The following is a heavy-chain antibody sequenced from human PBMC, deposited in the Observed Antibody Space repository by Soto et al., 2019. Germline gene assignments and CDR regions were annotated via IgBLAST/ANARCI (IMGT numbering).Heavy chain of an antibody. CDR1: GGSFSGYY. CDR2: INHSGST. J-gene: IGHJ4*02. CDR3: ARVRCSSTSCHSTDY. D-gene: IGHD2-2*01. Sequence: QVQLQQWGAGLLKPSETLSLTCAVYGGSFSGYYWSWIRQPPGKGLEWIGEINHSGSTNYNPSLKSRVTISVDTSKNQFSLKLSSVTAADTAVYYCARVRCSSTSCHSTDYWGQGTLVTVSS. V-gene: IGHV4-34*01.